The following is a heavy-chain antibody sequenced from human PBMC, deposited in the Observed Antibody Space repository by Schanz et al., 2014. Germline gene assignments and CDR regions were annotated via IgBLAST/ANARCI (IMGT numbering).Heavy chain of an antibody. Sequence: QVHLVESGGGVVRPGGSLRLSCAASRFTFNAYDMYWIRQAPGKGLEWVALISHDGSNKNSADSVKGRFTISRDNSKDTVYLQMNSLRAEDTAVYYCARDWAGGGNDVWGQGTLVTVSS. J-gene: IGHJ4*02. CDR2: ISHDGSNK. V-gene: IGHV3-30*03. D-gene: IGHD2-15*01. CDR3: ARDWAGGGNDV. CDR1: RFTFNAYD.